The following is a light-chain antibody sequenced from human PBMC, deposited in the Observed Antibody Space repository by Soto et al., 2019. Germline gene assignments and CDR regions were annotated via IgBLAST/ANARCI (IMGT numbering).Light chain of an antibody. CDR2: EVS. CDR1: SSDVGAYDY. Sequence: QSVLTQPASVSGSPGQSITISCTGTSSDVGAYDYVSWYQQYPGKTPKVMISEVSNRPSGVSDRFSGSKSGNKASLTISNLEAEDESDYYCGSYTSTDTPFVFGTGTKVTVL. J-gene: IGLJ1*01. CDR3: GSYTSTDTPFV. V-gene: IGLV2-14*01.